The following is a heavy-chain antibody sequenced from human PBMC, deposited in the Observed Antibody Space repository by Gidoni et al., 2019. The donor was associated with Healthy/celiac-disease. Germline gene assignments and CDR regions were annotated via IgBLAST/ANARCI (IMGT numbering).Heavy chain of an antibody. J-gene: IGHJ4*02. CDR3: ARSRSSSGYFDY. CDR2: IIPIFGTA. Sequence: QVQLVQSGAEVKKPGSSVTVSCKASGGTFSSYAISWVRQDPGQGLEWMGGIIPIFGTANYAQKFQGRVTITADKSTSTAYMELSSLRSEDTAVYYCARSRSSSGYFDYWGQGTLVTVSS. D-gene: IGHD6-13*01. CDR1: GGTFSSYA. V-gene: IGHV1-69*06.